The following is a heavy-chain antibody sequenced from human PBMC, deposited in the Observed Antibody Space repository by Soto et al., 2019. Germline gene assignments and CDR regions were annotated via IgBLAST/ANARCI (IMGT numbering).Heavy chain of an antibody. CDR1: GGSISSGGYY. J-gene: IGHJ3*02. D-gene: IGHD3-22*01. CDR3: ASWSDFDSSGYYYVSNAFDI. CDR2: IYYSGST. Sequence: QVQLQESGPGLVKPSQTLSLTCTVSGGSISSGGYYWSWIRQHPGKGLEWIGYIYYSGSTYYNPSLKSRVTRSVDTSKNQFSLELSSVTASDTAVYYWASWSDFDSSGYYYVSNAFDIWGRGTMVTVSS. V-gene: IGHV4-31*03.